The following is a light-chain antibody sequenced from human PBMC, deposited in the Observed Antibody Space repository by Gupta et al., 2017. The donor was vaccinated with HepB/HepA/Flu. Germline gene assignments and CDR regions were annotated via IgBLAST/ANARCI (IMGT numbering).Light chain of an antibody. CDR3: ATWDDSLSGRV. CDR2: KTN. CDR1: SSNIASNY. V-gene: IGLV1-47*01. J-gene: IGLJ3*02. Sequence: QSVLPPPPSASGRTGQRVTTSCSGSSSNIASNYVYWYPHLPGTAPKLLIYKTNRRHPVVPDRFSASKYATSASLVISGLQAEDEGDYYCATWDDSLSGRVFGGGTKFTVL.